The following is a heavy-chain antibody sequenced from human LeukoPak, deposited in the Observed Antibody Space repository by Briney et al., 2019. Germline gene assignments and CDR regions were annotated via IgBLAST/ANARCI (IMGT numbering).Heavy chain of an antibody. J-gene: IGHJ4*02. CDR2: IKSKTDGGTT. CDR1: GFTFSSYG. CDR3: TVTYYYDSSGYY. D-gene: IGHD3-22*01. V-gene: IGHV3-15*01. Sequence: GGSLRLSCAASGFTFSSYGMHRVRQAPGKGLEWVGRIKSKTDGGTTDYAAPVKGRFTISRDDSKNTLYLQMNSLKTEDTAVYYCTVTYYYDSSGYYWGQGTLVTVSS.